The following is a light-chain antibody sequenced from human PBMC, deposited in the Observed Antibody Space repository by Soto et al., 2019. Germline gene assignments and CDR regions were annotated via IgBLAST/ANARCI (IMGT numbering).Light chain of an antibody. CDR2: AAS. CDR1: QSISSY. J-gene: IGKJ3*01. V-gene: IGKV1-39*01. CDR3: QQSYSTPLFT. Sequence: DIQMTQSPSSLSASVGDRVTITCRASQSISSYLNWYQQKPGKAPKLLIYAASSLQSGVQSRFSGRGSGTDFTLTISSLQPEDFATYYCQQSYSTPLFTFGPGTKVDSK.